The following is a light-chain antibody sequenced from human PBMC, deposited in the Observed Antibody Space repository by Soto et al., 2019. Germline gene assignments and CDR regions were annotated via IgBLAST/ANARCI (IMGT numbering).Light chain of an antibody. CDR3: QQYGTLPPRYT. CDR2: DAY. V-gene: IGKV3-11*01. Sequence: EVVLTQSPVTLSLSPGERATLSCRASQSFRGLLAWYQQKPGQAPRLLIYDAYNRATGIPPRFSGSGSGTDFTLTISRLEPEDSAVYYCQQYGTLPPRYTFGQGTKVDI. J-gene: IGKJ2*01. CDR1: QSFRGL.